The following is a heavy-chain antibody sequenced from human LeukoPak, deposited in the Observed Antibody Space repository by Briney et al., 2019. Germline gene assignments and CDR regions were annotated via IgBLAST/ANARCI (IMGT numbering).Heavy chain of an antibody. D-gene: IGHD4-23*01. Sequence: PSETLSLTCTVSGGSINSYYWSWIRQSAAKGLEWIGRIYSSGSTNYNPSLRSRVTMSVDTSKNHFFLNLTSVTAADTAVYYCARDGYGGPVVARGFDPWGQGTLVTISS. CDR3: ARDGYGGPVVARGFDP. V-gene: IGHV4-4*07. CDR2: IYSSGST. CDR1: GGSINSYY. J-gene: IGHJ5*02.